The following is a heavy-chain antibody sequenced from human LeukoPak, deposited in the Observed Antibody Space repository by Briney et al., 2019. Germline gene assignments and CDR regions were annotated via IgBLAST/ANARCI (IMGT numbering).Heavy chain of an antibody. J-gene: IGHJ6*03. CDR3: ARGGHRYYYYYYMDV. V-gene: IGHV4-34*01. CDR2: INHSGST. Sequence: SETLSLTCTVSGGSISSYYWSWIRQPPGKGLEWIGEINHSGSTNYNPSLKSRVTISVDTSKNQFSLKLSSVTAADTAVYYCARGGHRYYYYYYMDVWGKGTTVTVSS. CDR1: GGSISSYY.